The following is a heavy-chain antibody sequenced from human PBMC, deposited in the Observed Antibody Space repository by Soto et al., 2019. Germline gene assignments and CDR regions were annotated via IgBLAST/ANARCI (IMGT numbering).Heavy chain of an antibody. CDR3: AREGGESSDGLYYFDS. CDR1: GGSTSSDNY. J-gene: IGHJ4*02. D-gene: IGHD3-16*01. V-gene: IGHV4-30-4*01. CDR2: IYYSGNT. Sequence: SETLSLTCTVSGGSTSSDNYWSWIRQPPGKGLEWIGHIYYSGNTDYNPALKSRLAISIDTSKNQFSLKLSSVTAADTAVYFCAREGGESSDGLYYFDSWGQGSLVTVSS.